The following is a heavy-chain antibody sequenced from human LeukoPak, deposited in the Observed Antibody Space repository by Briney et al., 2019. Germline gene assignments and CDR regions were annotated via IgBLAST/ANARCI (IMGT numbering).Heavy chain of an antibody. CDR1: GFTFSSYE. D-gene: IGHD2-15*01. CDR2: ISSGVSST. J-gene: IGHJ3*02. V-gene: IGHV3-48*03. CDR3: VRGGYCSGGTCYPFNAFDI. Sequence: TGGSLRLSCAASGFTFSSYEMNWVRQAPGKGLEWVSYISSGVSSTHYADSVKGRFTISRDNAKNSLYLQMNSLRAEDAAAYYCVRGGYCSGGTCYPFNAFDIWGQGTMVTVSS.